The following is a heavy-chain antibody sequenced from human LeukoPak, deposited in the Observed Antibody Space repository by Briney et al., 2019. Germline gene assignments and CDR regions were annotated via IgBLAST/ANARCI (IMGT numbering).Heavy chain of an antibody. J-gene: IGHJ4*02. V-gene: IGHV3-23*01. CDR3: ARADWDTAMIDY. D-gene: IGHD5-18*01. CDR1: GLTFSSYA. CDR2: ISGSGGNT. Sequence: GGSLRLSCAASGLTFSSYAMNWVRQAPGKGLEWVSAISGSGGNTYYADSVKGRFTISRDNSKNTLYLQMNSLRAEDTAVYYCARADWDTAMIDYWGQGTLVTVSS.